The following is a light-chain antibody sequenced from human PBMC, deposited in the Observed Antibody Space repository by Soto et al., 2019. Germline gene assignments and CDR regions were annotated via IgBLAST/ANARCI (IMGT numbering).Light chain of an antibody. Sequence: VVLTPSPDTVSLSPFETSHISLRPSQNFGSSHLAWYQQKRGQDNRLIIYGASSRATGIPDRFSGSGSGTDFTLTISRLEPEDFAVYYCQQYGRSPTKFGQGTKVDIK. CDR2: GAS. V-gene: IGKV3-20*01. CDR3: QQYGRSPTK. J-gene: IGKJ1*01. CDR1: QNFGSSH.